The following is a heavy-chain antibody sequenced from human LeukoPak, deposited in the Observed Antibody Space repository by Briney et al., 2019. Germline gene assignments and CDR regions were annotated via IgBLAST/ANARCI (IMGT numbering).Heavy chain of an antibody. CDR2: IYYSGST. CDR3: ARDRSSTTGGLFHY. Sequence: SETLSLTCTVSGGSISSGDYYWSWIRQPPGKGLEWIGYIYYSGSTYYNPSLKSRVTISVDTSKNQFSLKLSSVTAADTAVYYCARDRSSTTGGLFHYWGQGTLVTVSS. J-gene: IGHJ4*02. CDR1: GGSISSGDYY. D-gene: IGHD2-2*01. V-gene: IGHV4-30-4*08.